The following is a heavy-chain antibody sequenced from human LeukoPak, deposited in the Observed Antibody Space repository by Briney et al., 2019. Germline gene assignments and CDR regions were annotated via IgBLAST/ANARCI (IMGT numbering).Heavy chain of an antibody. V-gene: IGHV3-21*01. CDR1: GFTFSSYW. Sequence: PGGSLRLSCAASGFTFSSYWMSWVRQAPGKGLEWVSSISSSSSYIYYADSVKGRFTISRDNAKNSLYLQMNSLRAEDTAVYYCARRESYGSGSYYSDWGQGTLVTVSS. CDR2: ISSSSSYI. CDR3: ARRESYGSGSYYSD. J-gene: IGHJ4*02. D-gene: IGHD3-10*01.